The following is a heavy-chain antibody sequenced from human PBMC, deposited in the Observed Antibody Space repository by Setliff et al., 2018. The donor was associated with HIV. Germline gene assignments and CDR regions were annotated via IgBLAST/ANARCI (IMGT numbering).Heavy chain of an antibody. V-gene: IGHV1-69*13. CDR3: ARDSLPPPQQYYEYWSGLDY. CDR2: IIPIFGTA. CDR1: GGTFSSYA. J-gene: IGHJ4*02. Sequence: SVKVSCKASGGTFSSYAISWVRQAPGQGLEWMGGIIPIFGTANYAQKFQGRVTITADESTSTAYMELSSLRSEDTAVYYCARDSLPPPQQYYEYWSGLDYWGQGTLVTVSS. D-gene: IGHD3-3*01.